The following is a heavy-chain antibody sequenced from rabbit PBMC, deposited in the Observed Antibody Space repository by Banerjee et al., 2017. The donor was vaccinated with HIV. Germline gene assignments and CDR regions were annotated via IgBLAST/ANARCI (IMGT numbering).Heavy chain of an antibody. CDR3: ARDAGSSGYPYYFNL. V-gene: IGHV1S45*01. D-gene: IGHD1-1*01. CDR1: GNDFSAYA. J-gene: IGHJ4*01. CDR2: TYADSSNVS. Sequence: QEQLEESGGDLVKPEGSLTLTCTASGNDFSAYAISWVRQAPGKGLEWIACTYADSSNVSYYASWAKGRFTISKTSSTTVTLQMTSLTAADTATYFCARDAGSSGYPYYFNLWGPGTLVT.